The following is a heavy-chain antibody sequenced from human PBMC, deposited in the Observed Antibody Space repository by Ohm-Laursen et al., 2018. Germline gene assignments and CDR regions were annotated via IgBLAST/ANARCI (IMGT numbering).Heavy chain of an antibody. CDR1: GYIFISFG. J-gene: IGHJ6*02. Sequence: SVKVSCKAFGYIFISFGITWVRQAPGQGPEWMGWISAYNGNTNYAQKLQGRVTMTTDTSTRTAYMELRNLRSDDTAVYYCATRGNQRYILYGMDVWGQGTTVTVSS. CDR2: ISAYNGNT. CDR3: ATRGNQRYILYGMDV. V-gene: IGHV1-18*01. D-gene: IGHD1-14*01.